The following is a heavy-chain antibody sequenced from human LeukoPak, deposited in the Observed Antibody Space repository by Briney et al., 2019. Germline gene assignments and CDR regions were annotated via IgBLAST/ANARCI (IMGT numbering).Heavy chain of an antibody. CDR3: AREEHDYVWGSYRYYYYYGIDV. Sequence: GGSLRLSCAASGFTFSNFWMHWVRQAPGKGLVWVALIYGDGSFTRYADSVKGRFTISRDNAKNTVYLQMDSLRAEDTALYYCAREEHDYVWGSYRYYYYYGIDVWGQGTTVTVSS. CDR2: IYGDGSFT. J-gene: IGHJ6*02. D-gene: IGHD3-16*02. CDR1: GFTFSNFW. V-gene: IGHV3-74*01.